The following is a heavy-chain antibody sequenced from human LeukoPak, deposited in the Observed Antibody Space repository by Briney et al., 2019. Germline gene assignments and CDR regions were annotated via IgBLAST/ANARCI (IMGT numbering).Heavy chain of an antibody. CDR1: GGSISSYY. CDR3: ARDLGLWFGDSDPAGAFDI. D-gene: IGHD3-10*01. Sequence: SETLSLACTVSGGSISSYYWSWIRQPAGKGLEWIGRIYTSGTTHYNPSLKSRVTMSVDTSKNQFSLKLSSVTAADTAVYYCARDLGLWFGDSDPAGAFDIWGQGTMVTVSS. CDR2: IYTSGTT. J-gene: IGHJ3*02. V-gene: IGHV4-4*07.